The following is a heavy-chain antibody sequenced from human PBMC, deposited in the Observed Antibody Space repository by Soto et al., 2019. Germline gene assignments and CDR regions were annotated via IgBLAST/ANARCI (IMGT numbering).Heavy chain of an antibody. Sequence: TLSLTCTVSGGSISSYYWSWIRQPPGKGLEWIGYIYYSGSTNYNPSLKSRVTISVDTSKNQFSLKLSSVTAADTAVYYCARQPGPNSYCSSTSCAAYWGQGTLVTVSS. CDR1: GGSISSYY. D-gene: IGHD2-2*01. CDR2: IYYSGST. J-gene: IGHJ4*02. V-gene: IGHV4-59*08. CDR3: ARQPGPNSYCSSTSCAAY.